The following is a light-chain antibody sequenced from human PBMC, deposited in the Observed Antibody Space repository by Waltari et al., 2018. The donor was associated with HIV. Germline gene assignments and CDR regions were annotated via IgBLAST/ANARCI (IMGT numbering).Light chain of an antibody. CDR1: SSDVGGYNH. CDR2: DVD. V-gene: IGLV2-14*03. J-gene: IGLJ2*01. Sequence: QSALTQPASVSGSPGQSISISCTGTSSDVGGYNHVSWYQQYPGQAPRLLIYDVDKRPSGVSSRFSGSKSGNTASLTISGLQAEDEADYHCNSYITGGTIIFGGGTRLTVL. CDR3: NSYITGGTII.